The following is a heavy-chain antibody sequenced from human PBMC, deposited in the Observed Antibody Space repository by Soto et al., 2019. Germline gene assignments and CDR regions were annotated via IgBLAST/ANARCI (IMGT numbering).Heavy chain of an antibody. CDR1: GFTFSDYY. V-gene: IGHV3-11*01. CDR2: ISSSGNTI. CDR3: ARVGAVAGKNAFDI. D-gene: IGHD6-13*01. Sequence: QVQLVESGGGLVKPGGSLRLSCAASGFTFSDYYMSWIRQAPGKGQEWVSYISSSGNTIYYADSVKGRFSISRDNAENSLYLQVNSLRAEDTALYYCARVGAVAGKNAFDIWGQGTMVTFSS. J-gene: IGHJ3*02.